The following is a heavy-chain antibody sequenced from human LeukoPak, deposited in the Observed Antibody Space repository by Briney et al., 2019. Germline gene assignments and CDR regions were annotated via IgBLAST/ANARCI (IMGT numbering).Heavy chain of an antibody. CDR3: ARHYSRGAFDI. J-gene: IGHJ3*02. V-gene: IGHV4-38-2*01. D-gene: IGHD2-21*01. Sequence: SETLSLTCAVSGYSISSGYYWGWIRQPPGKGLEWIGNIYHSGNTYYNPSLKSRVTISVDTSKNQFSLKLSSVTAADTDVYYCARHYSRGAFDIWGQGTMVTVSS. CDR1: GYSISSGYY. CDR2: IYHSGNT.